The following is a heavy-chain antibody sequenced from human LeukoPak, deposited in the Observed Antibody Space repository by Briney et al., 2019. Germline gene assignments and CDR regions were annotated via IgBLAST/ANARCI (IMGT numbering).Heavy chain of an antibody. CDR3: ASSKTPWIQLWFFDI. CDR2: IYYSGNT. Sequence: PSETLSLTCTVSGDSINGFYWNWIRQPPGKGMEWIGYIYYSGNTNYNPTLKSRVTMSVDTSTNQNVLKLSSATAADTAAYYCASSKTPWIQLWFFDIWGQGTMVTVSS. D-gene: IGHD5-18*01. J-gene: IGHJ3*02. CDR1: GDSINGFY. V-gene: IGHV4-59*01.